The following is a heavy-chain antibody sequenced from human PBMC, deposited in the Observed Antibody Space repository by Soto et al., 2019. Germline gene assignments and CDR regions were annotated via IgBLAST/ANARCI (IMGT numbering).Heavy chain of an antibody. J-gene: IGHJ4*02. CDR2: INAGNGNT. CDR3: ARAVAVAADFDY. Sequence: SVKVSCKASGYTFTGYAMHWVRQAPGQRLEWMEWINAGNGNTKYSQKFQGRVTITRDTSASTAYMELSSLRSEDTAVYYCARAVAVAADFDYWGQGTLVTVSS. D-gene: IGHD6-19*01. V-gene: IGHV1-3*01. CDR1: GYTFTGYA.